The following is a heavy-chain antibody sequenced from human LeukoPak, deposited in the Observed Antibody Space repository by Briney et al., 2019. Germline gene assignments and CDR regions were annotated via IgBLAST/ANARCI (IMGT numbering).Heavy chain of an antibody. Sequence: GGSLRLSCAASGFSFSSYVVSWVRQAPGKGLEWVSAISGSGGSTYYADSVKGRFTISRDKSKNRLYLQMNSLRAEDTAVYYCAKDPSIPGSGSYYPRYFDYWGQGTLVTVSS. CDR1: GFSFSSYV. D-gene: IGHD3-10*01. V-gene: IGHV3-23*01. CDR3: AKDPSIPGSGSYYPRYFDY. CDR2: ISGSGGST. J-gene: IGHJ4*02.